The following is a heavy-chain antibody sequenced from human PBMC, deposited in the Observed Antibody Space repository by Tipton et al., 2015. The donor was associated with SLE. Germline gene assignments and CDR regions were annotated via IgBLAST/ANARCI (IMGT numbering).Heavy chain of an antibody. Sequence: SLRLSCAASGFTFSNYAMSWVRQAPGKGLEWVSGISGRGGTTYYADSVKGRFTISRDNSKNTLYLQMNTLRVKDTAVYYCAPRRGWEPFDYWGQGTLVTVSS. J-gene: IGHJ4*02. D-gene: IGHD1-26*01. CDR2: ISGRGGTT. CDR1: GFTFSNYA. V-gene: IGHV3-23*01. CDR3: APRRGWEPFDY.